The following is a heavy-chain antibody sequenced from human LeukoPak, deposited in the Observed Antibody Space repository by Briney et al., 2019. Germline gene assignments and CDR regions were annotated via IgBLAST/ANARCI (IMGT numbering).Heavy chain of an antibody. CDR2: IYHSGST. Sequence: SQTLSLTCAVSGGSISSGGYSWSWIRQPPGKGLEWIGYIYHSGSTYYNPFLKSRVTISVDRSKNQFSLKLSSVTAADTAVYYCARTRAVGNWFDPWGQGTLVTVSS. CDR3: ARTRAVGNWFDP. V-gene: IGHV4-30-2*01. D-gene: IGHD6-19*01. J-gene: IGHJ5*02. CDR1: GGSISSGGYS.